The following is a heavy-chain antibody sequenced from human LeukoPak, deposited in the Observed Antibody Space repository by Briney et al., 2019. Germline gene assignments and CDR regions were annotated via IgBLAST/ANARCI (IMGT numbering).Heavy chain of an antibody. J-gene: IGHJ4*02. CDR2: ISAYNGNT. CDR1: GYTFTSYG. V-gene: IGHV1-18*01. D-gene: IGHD6-19*01. Sequence: ASVKVSCKASGYTFTSYGISWVRQAPGQGLEWMGWISAYNGNTNYAQKLQGRVTMTTDTSTSTAYMELRSLRSDDTAVYYCARGRRGIAVAGTIDYWGQGTLVTVSS. CDR3: ARGRRGIAVAGTIDY.